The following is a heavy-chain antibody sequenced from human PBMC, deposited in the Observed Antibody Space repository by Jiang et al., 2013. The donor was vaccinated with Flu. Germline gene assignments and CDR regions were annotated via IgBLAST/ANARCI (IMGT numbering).Heavy chain of an antibody. D-gene: IGHD3-10*01. CDR3: ARGISGTVDP. V-gene: IGHV6-1*01. J-gene: IGHJ5*02. Sequence: DYAVSVKSRITIKSDTSKNQVSLQLNSVTPEDTAIYYCARGISGTVDPWGQGTLVTVSS.